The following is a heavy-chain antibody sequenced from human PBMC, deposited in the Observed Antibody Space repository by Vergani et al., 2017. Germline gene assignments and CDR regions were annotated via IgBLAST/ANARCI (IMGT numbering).Heavy chain of an antibody. D-gene: IGHD5-12*01. V-gene: IGHV1-58*01. CDR1: GFTFTSSA. CDR3: ARASKSGYDFPHGVHFDY. Sequence: QMQLVQSGPEVKKPGTSVKVSCKASGFTFTSSAVQWVRQARGQRLEWIGWIVVGSGNTNYAQKFQERVTITRDRSTSTAYMELSSLRSEDPAVYYCARASKSGYDFPHGVHFDYWGQGTLVTVSS. CDR2: IVVGSGNT. J-gene: IGHJ4*02.